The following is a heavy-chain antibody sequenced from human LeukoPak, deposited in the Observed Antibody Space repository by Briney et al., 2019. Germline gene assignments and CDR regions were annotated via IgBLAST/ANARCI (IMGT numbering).Heavy chain of an antibody. CDR2: INNSGTT. J-gene: IGHJ4*02. CDR1: GGSFRGYY. V-gene: IGHV4-34*01. CDR3: ATLAVAGSLRHLDY. Sequence: SETLSLTCAVYGGSFRGYYWTWIRQPPGQGLEWIGEINNSGTTTYNPSLKSRVTISVDTSKKQFSLKLSSVTAADTAVYYCATLAVAGSLRHLDYWGQGTLVTVSS. D-gene: IGHD6-19*01.